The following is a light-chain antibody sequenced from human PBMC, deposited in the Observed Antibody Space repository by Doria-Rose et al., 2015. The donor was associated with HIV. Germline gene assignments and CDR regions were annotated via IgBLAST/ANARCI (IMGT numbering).Light chain of an antibody. CDR3: QQYGTSRGT. Sequence: TQPPGTLSLSPGERATLSCRASQRVKSSYLAWYQQKPGQAPRLLIYDASTSATGIPDRFSGSGSGTDFTLTISRLEPEDVAVYYCQQYGTSRGTFGQGTRLEIK. CDR2: DAS. CDR1: QRVKSSY. V-gene: IGKV3-20*01. J-gene: IGKJ5*01.